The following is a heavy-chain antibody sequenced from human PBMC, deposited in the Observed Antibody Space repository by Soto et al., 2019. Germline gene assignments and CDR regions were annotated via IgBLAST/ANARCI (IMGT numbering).Heavy chain of an antibody. J-gene: IGHJ5*02. V-gene: IGHV1-8*01. Sequence: ASVKVSGKAAGYSFTSYDINWVRQATGQGLEWMGCMNPNGGNTGYAQKFHGRVTMTRNTSISTAYMELSRLRSEDTAVYYCARAQRVRGFYNWFDPWGQGPLVIVSS. CDR3: ARAQRVRGFYNWFDP. CDR1: GYSFTSYD. D-gene: IGHD3-10*01. CDR2: MNPNGGNT.